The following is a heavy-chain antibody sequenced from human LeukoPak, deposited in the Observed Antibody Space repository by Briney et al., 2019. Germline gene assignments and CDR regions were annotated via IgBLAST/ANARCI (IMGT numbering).Heavy chain of an antibody. V-gene: IGHV4-4*07. CDR1: GGSVNTYY. J-gene: IGHJ5*02. CDR2: ISITEGT. CDR3: ARGIVGALNWFDP. Sequence: SETLSLTCSVSGGSVNTYYWSWIRQSAGKGLEWIGRISITEGTNYNPSLKSRVTISVDTSKNQFSLKLSSVTAADTAVYYCARGIVGALNWFDPWGQGTLVTVSS. D-gene: IGHD1-26*01.